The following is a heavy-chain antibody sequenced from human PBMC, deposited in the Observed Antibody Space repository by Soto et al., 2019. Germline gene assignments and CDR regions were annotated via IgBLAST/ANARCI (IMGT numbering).Heavy chain of an antibody. J-gene: IGHJ3*02. CDR1: GYTLTELS. CDR3: ATRGRYYYDSSGYSDFAFDI. V-gene: IGHV1-24*01. Sequence: GASVKVSCKVSGYTLTELSMHWLRQSPGKGLEWMGGFDPEDGETIYAQKFQGRVTMTEDTSTDTAYMELSSLRSEDTAVYYCATRGRYYYDSSGYSDFAFDIWGQGTMVTVS. D-gene: IGHD3-22*01. CDR2: FDPEDGET.